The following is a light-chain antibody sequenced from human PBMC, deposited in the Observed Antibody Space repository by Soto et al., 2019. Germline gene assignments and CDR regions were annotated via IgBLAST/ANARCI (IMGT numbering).Light chain of an antibody. CDR3: QQYGSSPGT. V-gene: IGKV3-20*01. CDR2: GAS. Sequence: EIVLTQSPGTLSLSPGERATLSCRASQSVSSSYLAWYQQKPGQAPRLLIYGASSRATGIPDRFSGSGSGTDFTLTISRLEPEDLAVYYCQQYGSSPGTFGKGTKVDIK. J-gene: IGKJ1*01. CDR1: QSVSSSY.